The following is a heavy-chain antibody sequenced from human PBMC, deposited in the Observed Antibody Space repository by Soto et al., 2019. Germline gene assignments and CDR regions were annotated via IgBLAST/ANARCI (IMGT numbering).Heavy chain of an antibody. D-gene: IGHD3-10*01. CDR2: IYWADDK. Sequence: QITLKESGPTLVKPTQTLTLTCTFSGFSLSTSGVGVGWIRQPPGKALEWLALIYWADDKSYSPSLKSRLTFTKNTSNNQVVLTMSNMDPVDTATYYCARSYYYGSGSYLFDFWGQGTLVTVSS. CDR3: ARSYYYGSGSYLFDF. CDR1: GFSLSTSGVG. J-gene: IGHJ4*02. V-gene: IGHV2-5*02.